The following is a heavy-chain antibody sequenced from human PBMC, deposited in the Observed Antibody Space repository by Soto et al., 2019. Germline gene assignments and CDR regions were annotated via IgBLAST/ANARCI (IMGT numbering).Heavy chain of an antibody. Sequence: SVKVSCKASGGTFSSYAISWVRQAPGQGLEWMGGIIPIFGTANYAQKFQGRVTITADKSTSTAYMELSSLRSEDTAVYYCAGADILTGYYAYYYGMDVWGQGTTVTVSS. V-gene: IGHV1-69*06. J-gene: IGHJ6*02. D-gene: IGHD3-9*01. CDR1: GGTFSSYA. CDR3: AGADILTGYYAYYYGMDV. CDR2: IIPIFGTA.